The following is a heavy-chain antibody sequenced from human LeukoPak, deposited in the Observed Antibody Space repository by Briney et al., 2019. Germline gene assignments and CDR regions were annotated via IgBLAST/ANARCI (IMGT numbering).Heavy chain of an antibody. CDR1: GFTFSTYD. J-gene: IGHJ4*02. CDR3: AKSGLSRSDY. D-gene: IGHD4/OR15-4a*01. V-gene: IGHV3-23*01. Sequence: GGSLRLSCAASGFTFSTYDMSWVRQAPGKGLEWVSSVSGSGGNTHYADSVKGRFTISRDNSKNTLSLQMNSLRAEDTAVYYCAKSGLSRSDYWGQGTLVTVSS. CDR2: VSGSGGNT.